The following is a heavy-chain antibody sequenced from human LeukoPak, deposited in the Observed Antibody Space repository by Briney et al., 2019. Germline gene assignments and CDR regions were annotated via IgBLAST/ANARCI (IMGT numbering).Heavy chain of an antibody. Sequence: GESLRISCKGSGYSFTSYRISWVRQMPGKGLEWMGRIDPSDSYTNYSPSFQGHVTISADKSISAAYLQWSSLKASDTAMYYCARHVSDILTGHAFDIWGQGTMVTVSS. CDR3: ARHVSDILTGHAFDI. D-gene: IGHD3-9*01. CDR2: IDPSDSYT. CDR1: GYSFTSYR. J-gene: IGHJ3*02. V-gene: IGHV5-10-1*01.